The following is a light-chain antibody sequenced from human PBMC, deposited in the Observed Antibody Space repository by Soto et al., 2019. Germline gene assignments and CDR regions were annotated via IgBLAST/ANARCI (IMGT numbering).Light chain of an antibody. CDR3: QHYNSYSEA. Sequence: DIQLTQSPPTLSGSVGDGVPVTXRASQTISSWLAWYQQKPGKAPKLLIYKASTLKSGVPSRFSGSGSGTEFTLTISSLQPDDFATYYCQHYNSYSEAFGQGTKVDNK. V-gene: IGKV1-5*03. CDR1: QTISSW. J-gene: IGKJ1*01. CDR2: KAS.